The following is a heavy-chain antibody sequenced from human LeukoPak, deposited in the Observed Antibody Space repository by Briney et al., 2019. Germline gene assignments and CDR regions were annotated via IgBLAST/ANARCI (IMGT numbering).Heavy chain of an antibody. Sequence: GSLRLSCTASGFTFSSYGMNWVRQAPGKGLEWVSSISSSDSFVYYADSVKGRFTISRDNAKNSLYLQMNSLRAEDTAVYYCARKRPNYFDYWGQGTLVTVSS. CDR2: ISSSDSFV. V-gene: IGHV3-21*01. CDR1: GFTFSSYG. CDR3: ARKRPNYFDY. J-gene: IGHJ4*02.